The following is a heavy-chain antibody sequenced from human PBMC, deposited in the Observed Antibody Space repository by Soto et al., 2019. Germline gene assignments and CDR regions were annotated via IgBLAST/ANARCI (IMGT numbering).Heavy chain of an antibody. V-gene: IGHV3-23*01. CDR2: ISGSGGST. CDR3: AKDGSSGWSY. Sequence: GGLRRLSGAASGITCTPYDMSCVRQAPGKGLEWFSAISGSGGSTYYADSVKGRFTISRDNSKKTLYLQMNSLSAENTAVYYGAKDGSSGWSYWGQATLVTVSS. J-gene: IGHJ4*02. D-gene: IGHD6-19*01. CDR1: GITCTPYD.